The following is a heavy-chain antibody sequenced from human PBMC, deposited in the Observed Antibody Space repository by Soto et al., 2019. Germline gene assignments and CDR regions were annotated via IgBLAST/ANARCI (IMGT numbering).Heavy chain of an antibody. J-gene: IGHJ5*02. CDR1: GGSISSYY. D-gene: IGHD6-13*01. CDR3: ARMSGYGSSWYWFDP. V-gene: IGHV4-59*01. Sequence: SETLSLTCTVSGGSISSYYWSWIRQPPGKGLEWIGYIYYSGSTNYNPSLKSRVTISVDTSKNQFSLKLSSVTAADTAVYYCARMSGYGSSWYWFDPWGQGTLVTVSS. CDR2: IYYSGST.